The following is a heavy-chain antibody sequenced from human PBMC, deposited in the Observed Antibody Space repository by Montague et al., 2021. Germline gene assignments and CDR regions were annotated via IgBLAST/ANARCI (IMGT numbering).Heavy chain of an antibody. D-gene: IGHD3-22*01. CDR2: ILHDGSNK. CDR3: ARWRVYYDSSGYAA. V-gene: IGHV3-30-3*01. CDR1: GFTFSTFP. Sequence: SLRLSCAASGFTFSTFPMHWVRQAPGKGLEWVALILHDGSNKYYADSVRGRFTVSRDNSKNTLYLQTSSLRADDTAVYYCARWRVYYDSSGYAAWGRGTLVTVSS. J-gene: IGHJ5*02.